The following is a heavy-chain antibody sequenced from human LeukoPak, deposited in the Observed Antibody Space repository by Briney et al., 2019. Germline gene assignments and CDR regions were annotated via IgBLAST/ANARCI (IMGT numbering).Heavy chain of an antibody. D-gene: IGHD6-19*01. CDR2: ISVYNGHT. CDR3: ARGPGIAVAGVFDY. CDR1: GYTFTSYG. V-gene: IGHV1-18*04. J-gene: IGHJ4*02. Sequence: GASVKVSCKASGYTFTSYGINWVRQAPGQGLEWMGWISVYNGHTNYVQKMQGRVTMTTDTSTNTAYMELRSLRSDDTAVYYCARGPGIAVAGVFDYWGQGSLVTVSS.